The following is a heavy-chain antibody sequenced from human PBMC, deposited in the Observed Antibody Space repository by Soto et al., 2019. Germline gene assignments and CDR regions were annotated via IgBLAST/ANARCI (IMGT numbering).Heavy chain of an antibody. CDR3: ARPLYRSGTYYAFDN. J-gene: IGHJ4*02. V-gene: IGHV1-18*01. D-gene: IGHD1-26*01. CDR2: ISAYNGNT. Sequence: QVPLVQSGAEVKKPGASVTVACKTSGYTPTNYDIGWVRQAPGQGLEWMGWISAYNGNTNSAQKLQGRLTMTTDTSTRTAYMELRSLRSDDTAVYYCARPLYRSGTYYAFDNWGQGTLVTVSS. CDR1: GYTPTNYD.